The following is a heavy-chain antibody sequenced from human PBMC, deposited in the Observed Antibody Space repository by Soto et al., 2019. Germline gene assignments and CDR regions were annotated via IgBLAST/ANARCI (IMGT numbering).Heavy chain of an antibody. CDR1: RFSVTSDY. J-gene: IGHJ4*02. D-gene: IGHD6-13*01. Sequence: EVQLVESGGGLIQPGGSLRLSCTAPRFSVTSDYMSWVRQAPGKGLEWVSLILAGGSTSYADSVKGRLTVSRDNSNNTLFLQLNSLRVDDTAVYYCARGTLGISWPNFFDYWGQGVLVTVSS. CDR2: ILAGGST. CDR3: ARGTLGISWPNFFDY. V-gene: IGHV3-53*01.